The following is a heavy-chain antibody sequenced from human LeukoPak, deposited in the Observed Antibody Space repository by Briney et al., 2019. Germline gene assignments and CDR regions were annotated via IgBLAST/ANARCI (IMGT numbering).Heavy chain of an antibody. J-gene: IGHJ5*02. Sequence: SETLSLTCAVSGYSISSGYYWGWIRQPPGKGLEWIGSNYHSGSTYYNPSLKSRVTISVDTSKNQFSLKLSSVTAADTAVYYCARSTTVRNRWVDPWGQGTLVTVSS. CDR1: GYSISSGYY. CDR3: ARSTTVRNRWVDP. CDR2: NYHSGST. D-gene: IGHD2-2*01. V-gene: IGHV4-38-2*01.